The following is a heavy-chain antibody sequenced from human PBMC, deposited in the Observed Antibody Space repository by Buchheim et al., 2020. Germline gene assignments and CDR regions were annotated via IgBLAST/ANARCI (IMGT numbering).Heavy chain of an antibody. CDR2: IYHSGST. J-gene: IGHJ6*02. V-gene: IGHV4-4*02. Sequence: QVQLQESGPGLVKPSGTLSLTCDVSGGSISSNYWWSWVGQPPGMGLEWIGEIYHSGSTNYNPSLKSRVTISVAKSKNQFSLKLTSVTAADTAVYYCARIPYYYYYGLDVWGQGTT. D-gene: IGHD2-21*01. CDR1: GGSISSNYW. CDR3: ARIPYYYYYGLDV.